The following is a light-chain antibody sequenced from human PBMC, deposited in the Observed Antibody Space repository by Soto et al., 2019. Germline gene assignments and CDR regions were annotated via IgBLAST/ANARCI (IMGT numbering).Light chain of an antibody. CDR3: SSFAVRNNLL. CDR1: SSDVGRYNY. CDR2: EVS. J-gene: IGLJ3*02. Sequence: QPVLTQPPSASGSPGQSVTISCTGTSSDVGRYNYVSWYQQHPGKAPKLIIYEVSQRPSGVPDRFSGSKSGNTASLTVSGLQAEDEADYYCSSFAVRNNLLFGGGTKLTVL. V-gene: IGLV2-8*01.